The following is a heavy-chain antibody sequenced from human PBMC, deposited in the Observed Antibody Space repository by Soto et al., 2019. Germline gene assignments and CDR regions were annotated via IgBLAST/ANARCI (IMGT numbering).Heavy chain of an antibody. D-gene: IGHD5-12*01. CDR2: ISGSGDST. CDR3: AKDSFINLRGYDSY. V-gene: IGHV3-23*01. Sequence: PEGSLRLSCAASGFTFSTYAMIWVRQAPGKGLEWVSAISGSGDSTYYADSVKGRFTISRDNSKNTLYLQMSSLRAEDTAIYYCAKDSFINLRGYDSYWGQGTLVTVSS. J-gene: IGHJ4*02. CDR1: GFTFSTYA.